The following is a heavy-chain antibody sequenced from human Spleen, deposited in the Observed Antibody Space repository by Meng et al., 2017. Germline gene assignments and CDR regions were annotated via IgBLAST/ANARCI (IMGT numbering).Heavy chain of an antibody. CDR1: GGSFSGYS. Sequence: HVPLQQMAAGLLQPSETLSLTCDVYGGSFSGYSWSWIRQPPGKGLEWIGEISHSGSTNYSPSLKNRVTISLDTSKNQFSLKLRSVTAADTAVYYCARLRTVTSYSADWFDPWGQGTLVTVSS. CDR3: ARLRTVTSYSADWFDP. V-gene: IGHV4-34*01. D-gene: IGHD4-17*01. CDR2: ISHSGST. J-gene: IGHJ5*02.